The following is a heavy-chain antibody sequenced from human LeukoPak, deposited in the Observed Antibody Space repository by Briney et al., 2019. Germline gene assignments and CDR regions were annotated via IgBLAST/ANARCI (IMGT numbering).Heavy chain of an antibody. J-gene: IGHJ5*02. Sequence: PSETLSLTCAVYGGSFSGYYWSWIRQSPGKGLEWIGEINHSGSTNYNPSLKSRVIISLDTSKNQFSLKLSSLTAADTAVSYCARHSAYSSSSGLNLWGQGTLVTVAS. V-gene: IGHV4-34*01. CDR3: ARHSAYSSSSGLNL. CDR2: INHSGST. CDR1: GGSFSGYY. D-gene: IGHD6-6*01.